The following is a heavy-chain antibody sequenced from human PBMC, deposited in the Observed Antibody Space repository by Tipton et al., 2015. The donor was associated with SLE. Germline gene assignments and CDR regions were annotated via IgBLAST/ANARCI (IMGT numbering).Heavy chain of an antibody. J-gene: IGHJ4*02. CDR2: IYTSGST. Sequence: TLSLTCAVSGGSISSGGYSWSWIRQPAGKGLEWIGYIYTSGSTNYNPSLKSRVTISVDTSKNQFSLKLSSVTAADTAVYYCASRPRVGIAAHDYWGQGTLVTVSS. CDR1: GGSISSGGYS. V-gene: IGHV4-61*09. CDR3: ASRPRVGIAAHDY. D-gene: IGHD6-13*01.